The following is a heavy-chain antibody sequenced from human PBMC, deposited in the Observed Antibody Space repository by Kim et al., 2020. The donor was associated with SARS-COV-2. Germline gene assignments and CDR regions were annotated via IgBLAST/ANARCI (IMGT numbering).Heavy chain of an antibody. J-gene: IGHJ6*02. D-gene: IGHD2-21*02. V-gene: IGHV3-15*01. CDR3: ASDVEEYCAGDCDSDV. Sequence: PVNGRFTNSRDDSKNTLYLQMNSLRAEDTAVYYCASDVEEYCAGDCDSDVWGQGTTVTVSS.